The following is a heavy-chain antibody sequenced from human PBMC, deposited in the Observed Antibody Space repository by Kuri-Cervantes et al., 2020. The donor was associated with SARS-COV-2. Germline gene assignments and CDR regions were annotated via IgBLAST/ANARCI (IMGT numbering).Heavy chain of an antibody. D-gene: IGHD1-1*01. V-gene: IGHV3-23*01. J-gene: IGHJ4*02. CDR2: IYGSGERT. CDR1: GFDFKIYA. CDR3: AKDGYNWGDYFDY. Sequence: GGSLRLSCTASGFDFKIYAMSWVRQAPGKGLEWVSSIYGSGERTYYADSVKGRFTVSRDNLRNTLYLEMNSLRAEDTALYFCAKDGYNWGDYFDYWGQGILVTVSS.